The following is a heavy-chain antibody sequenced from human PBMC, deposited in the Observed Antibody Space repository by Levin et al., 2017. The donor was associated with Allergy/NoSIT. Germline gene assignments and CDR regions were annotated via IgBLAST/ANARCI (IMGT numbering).Heavy chain of an antibody. CDR2: ISSSGSTI. CDR1: GFTFSDYY. J-gene: IGHJ4*02. D-gene: IGHD4-17*01. CDR3: ARATHYGDPNFDY. V-gene: IGHV3-11*01. Sequence: AGGSLRLSCAASGFTFSDYYMSWIRQAPGKGLEWVSYISSSGSTIYYADSVKGRFTISRDNAKNSLYLQMNSLRAEDTAVYYCARATHYGDPNFDYWGQGTLVTVSS.